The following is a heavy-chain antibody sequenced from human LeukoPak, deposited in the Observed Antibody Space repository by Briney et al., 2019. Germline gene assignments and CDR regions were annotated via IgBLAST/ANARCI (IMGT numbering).Heavy chain of an antibody. J-gene: IGHJ4*02. Sequence: PSETLSLTCTVSGGSLSSYYWSWVRQPPGEGLEWIGYIYYSGRTNYNPTLKSRVTISLATSKIQFSLKLSSVTAADTAVYSCASITVDTAMVYFDYWGQGTLVTVSS. CDR3: ASITVDTAMVYFDY. CDR2: IYYSGRT. D-gene: IGHD5-18*01. V-gene: IGHV4-59*08. CDR1: GGSLSSYY.